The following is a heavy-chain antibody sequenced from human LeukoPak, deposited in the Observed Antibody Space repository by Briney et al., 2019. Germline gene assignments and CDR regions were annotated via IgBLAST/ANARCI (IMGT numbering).Heavy chain of an antibody. CDR3: ARNEPDCSGGSCLVDY. Sequence: SVTLSLTCTVSGGSISSYYWSWIRQPPGKGLEWMGYIYYSGSTNYNPSLKSRVTISVDTSKNQFSLKLSSVTAADTAVYYCARNEPDCSGGSCLVDYWGQGTLVTVSS. V-gene: IGHV4-59*08. D-gene: IGHD2-15*01. CDR1: GGSISSYY. J-gene: IGHJ4*02. CDR2: IYYSGST.